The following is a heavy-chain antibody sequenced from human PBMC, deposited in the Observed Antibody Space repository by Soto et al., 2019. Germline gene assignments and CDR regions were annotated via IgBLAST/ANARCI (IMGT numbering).Heavy chain of an antibody. CDR1: GGTFSSYA. Sequence: ASVKVSCKASGGTFSSYAISWVRQAPGQGLEWMGGIIPIFGTANYAQKFQGRVTITADESTSTAYMELSSLRSEDTAVYYCARDTMCSGGSCLPADAFDIWGQGTMVTVSS. D-gene: IGHD2-15*01. CDR2: IIPIFGTA. V-gene: IGHV1-69*13. CDR3: ARDTMCSGGSCLPADAFDI. J-gene: IGHJ3*02.